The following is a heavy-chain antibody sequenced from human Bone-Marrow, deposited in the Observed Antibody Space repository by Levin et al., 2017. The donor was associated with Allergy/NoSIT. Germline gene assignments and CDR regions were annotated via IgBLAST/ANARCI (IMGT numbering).Heavy chain of an antibody. CDR1: GFIFSNYA. Sequence: GGSLRLSCAASGFIFSNYAMNWVRQAPGKGLEWVSQISGSGGNTYYADSVKGRFTFSRDNSKNTLYLQMNSLRAEDTAVYYCAGYDTSAYHSPVDYWGQGTLVTVSS. CDR3: AGYDTSAYHSPVDY. D-gene: IGHD3-22*01. V-gene: IGHV3-23*01. CDR2: ISGSGGNT. J-gene: IGHJ4*02.